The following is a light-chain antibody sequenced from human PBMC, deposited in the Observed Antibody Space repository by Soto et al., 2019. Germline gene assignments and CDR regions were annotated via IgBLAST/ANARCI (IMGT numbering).Light chain of an antibody. CDR1: SSNIGAGYD. CDR3: QSWDTRLSGSV. Sequence: QSVLTQPPSVSGAPGQRVTISCTGSSSNIGAGYDVNWYQQLPGTAPKLLIYGNTNRPSGVPDPFSGSKSGTSGSLAISGLQTEDEAEYYCQSWDTRLSGSVFGGGTKLTVL. CDR2: GNT. V-gene: IGLV1-40*01. J-gene: IGLJ2*01.